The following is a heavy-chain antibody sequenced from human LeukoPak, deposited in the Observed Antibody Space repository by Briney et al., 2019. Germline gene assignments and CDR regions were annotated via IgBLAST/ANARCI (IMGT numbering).Heavy chain of an antibody. CDR3: ARERGRGVISPYFDS. V-gene: IGHV3-66*01. Sequence: GGSLRLSCAASGFIVSSNYMSWVRQAPGKGLEGVSVIYSGGDTYYADSVKGRFTISRDNSKNTLYLQMSSLRAEDTALYFCARERGRGVISPYFDSWGQGTLVTVSS. D-gene: IGHD3-10*01. CDR1: GFIVSSNY. J-gene: IGHJ4*02. CDR2: IYSGGDT.